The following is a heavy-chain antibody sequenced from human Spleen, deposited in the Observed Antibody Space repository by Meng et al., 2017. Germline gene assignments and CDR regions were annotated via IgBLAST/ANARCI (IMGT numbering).Heavy chain of an antibody. J-gene: IGHJ1*01. D-gene: IGHD3-16*01. Sequence: SLKISCAASGFTFDDYAMHWVRQAPGKGLEWVSGISWISGSTGYADSVKGRFTIFRDNAKSTLYLQLNSLRAEDTAVYYCTNDRLSHWGQGTLVTVSS. CDR3: TNDRLSH. V-gene: IGHV3-9*01. CDR1: GFTFDDYA. CDR2: ISWISGST.